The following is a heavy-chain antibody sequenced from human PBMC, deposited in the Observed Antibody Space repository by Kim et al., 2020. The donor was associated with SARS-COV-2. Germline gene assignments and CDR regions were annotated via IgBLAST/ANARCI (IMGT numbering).Heavy chain of an antibody. Sequence: GGSLRLSCAASGFTFSRSAMHWVRQAPGKGLEWVGGIRSNRNNYATAYSASGRGTITISRDDSKNTPYLHIRSPETADTADCSATKVSPIAGCWCDAFA. V-gene: IGHV3-73*01. J-gene: IGHJ3*02. CDR1: GFTFSRSA. CDR3: TKVSPIAGCWCDAFA. D-gene: IGHD6-13*01. CDR2: IRSNRNNYAT.